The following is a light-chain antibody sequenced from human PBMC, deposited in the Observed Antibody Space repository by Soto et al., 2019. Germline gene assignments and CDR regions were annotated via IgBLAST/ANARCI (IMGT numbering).Light chain of an antibody. V-gene: IGLV1-51*01. Sequence: SVLTQPPSVSAAPGQKVTISCSGSSSNIGNNYVSWYQQLPGTAPKLLIYDNNKRPSGITDRFSGSKSGTSATLGITGLQTGDEADYYCGTWDSSLSAVVFGGGTKLTVL. CDR1: SSNIGNNY. CDR2: DNN. J-gene: IGLJ2*01. CDR3: GTWDSSLSAVV.